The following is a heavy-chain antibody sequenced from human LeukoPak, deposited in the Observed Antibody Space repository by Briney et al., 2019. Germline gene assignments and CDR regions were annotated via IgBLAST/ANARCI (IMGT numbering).Heavy chain of an antibody. CDR3: TRFTISVTSRYHSPSLDL. D-gene: IGHD3-10*01. CDR2: IYTSGST. Sequence: PSESLSLTSNENIGPITSSYWGWIRQAAGKGLEWIGRIYTSGSTSYNPSLKSRVTMSVDTSNNQLSLYLSSVPAADTAVYYCTRFTISVTSRYHSPSLDLGGRGTLVTVSS. CDR1: IGPITSSY. J-gene: IGHJ4*02. V-gene: IGHV4-4*07.